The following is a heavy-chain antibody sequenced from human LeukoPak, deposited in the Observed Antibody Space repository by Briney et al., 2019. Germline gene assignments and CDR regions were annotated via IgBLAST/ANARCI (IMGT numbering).Heavy chain of an antibody. Sequence: PGGSLRLSCEASGFIFSGSAIHWVRQASGRGLEWVGRIRNKANSYGTAYAASVEGRFTISRDDSKNTAYLQMNSLRTDDTAVYYCGRPHILGATNFDYWGQGTLVTVSS. CDR1: GFIFSGSA. CDR2: IRNKANSYGT. D-gene: IGHD1-26*01. CDR3: GRPHILGATNFDY. J-gene: IGHJ4*02. V-gene: IGHV3-73*01.